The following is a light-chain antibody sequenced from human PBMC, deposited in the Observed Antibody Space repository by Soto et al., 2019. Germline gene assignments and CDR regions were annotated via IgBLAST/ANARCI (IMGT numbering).Light chain of an antibody. CDR3: HQYDDSVQYI. CDR1: QSLNTMY. J-gene: IGKJ2*01. V-gene: IGKV3-20*01. Sequence: EIVLTQSPGTLSLSPGERATLSCRASQSLNTMYSAWYQKKPGQAPRLLIYATSTRATGTPERFSGSGSGTDFTLTIARLEPEDDGVYYCHQYDDSVQYIFGQGTNLDVK. CDR2: ATS.